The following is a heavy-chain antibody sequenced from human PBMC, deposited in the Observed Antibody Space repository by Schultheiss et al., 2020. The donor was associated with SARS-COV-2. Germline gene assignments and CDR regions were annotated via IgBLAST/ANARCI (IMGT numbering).Heavy chain of an antibody. Sequence: SETLSLTCAVYGGSFSGYYWSWIRQPPGKGLEWIGEINHSGSTNYNPSLKSRVTISVDTSKNQFSLKLSSVTAADTAVYYCARRGGTTYYAFDIWGQGTMVTVSS. J-gene: IGHJ3*02. V-gene: IGHV4-34*01. CDR2: INHSGST. D-gene: IGHD1-1*01. CDR1: GGSFSGYY. CDR3: ARRGGTTYYAFDI.